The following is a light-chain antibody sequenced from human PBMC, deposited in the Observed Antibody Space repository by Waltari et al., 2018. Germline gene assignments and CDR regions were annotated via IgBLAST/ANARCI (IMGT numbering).Light chain of an antibody. CDR2: DVS. Sequence: QSVLTQPASVSGSPGQTITISCTGTSSDGGDYYYVSWYQQHPGTAPKVLIYDVSKRPSGGSNRFSGSKSGNTAFLTISGLQPEDEADYYCNSYTDTTWVFGGGTKLTVL. CDR3: NSYTDTTWV. CDR1: SSDGGDYYY. J-gene: IGLJ3*02. V-gene: IGLV2-14*03.